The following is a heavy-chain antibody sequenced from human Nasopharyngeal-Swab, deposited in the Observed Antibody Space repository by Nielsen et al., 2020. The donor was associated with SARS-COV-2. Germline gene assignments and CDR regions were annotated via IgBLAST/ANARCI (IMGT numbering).Heavy chain of an antibody. CDR3: ARIRPGAYFDY. J-gene: IGHJ4*02. CDR2: ISGSDGSA. CDR1: GFTFSSYA. V-gene: IGHV3-23*01. Sequence: GGSLRLSCAASGFTFSSYAMSWVRQAPGKGLEWVSTISGSDGSAYYADSVKGRFTISRDNSRHTLCLQMNSLRAEDTAVYYCARIRPGAYFDYWGQGTLVTVSS. D-gene: IGHD3-10*01.